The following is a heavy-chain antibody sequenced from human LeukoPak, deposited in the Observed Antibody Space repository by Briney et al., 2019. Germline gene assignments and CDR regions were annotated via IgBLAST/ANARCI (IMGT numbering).Heavy chain of an antibody. CDR1: GFTFSSYA. D-gene: IGHD3-22*01. V-gene: IGHV3-23*01. CDR2: ISGSGGST. J-gene: IGHJ4*02. CDR3: ARLRRNTDSSGFFYYYDY. Sequence: PGGSLRLSCAASGFTFSSYAMSWVRQAPGKGLEWVSAISGSGGSTYYADSVKGRFTISRDNSKNTLYLQMNSLRAEDSAVYYCARLRRNTDSSGFFYYYDYWGQGTLVTVSS.